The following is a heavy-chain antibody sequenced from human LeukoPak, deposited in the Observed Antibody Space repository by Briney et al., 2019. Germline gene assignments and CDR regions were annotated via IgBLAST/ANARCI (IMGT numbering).Heavy chain of an antibody. J-gene: IGHJ4*02. CDR3: ARDLVPPNYYDSSGYYPNFDY. CDR1: GYTFTSYG. D-gene: IGHD3-22*01. V-gene: IGHV1-18*01. CDR2: ISAYNGNT. Sequence: ASVKVSCKASGYTFTSYGISWVRQAPGQGLKWMGWISAYNGNTNYAQKLQGRVTMTTDTSTSTAYMELRSLRSDDTAVYYCARDLVPPNYYDSSGYYPNFDYWGQGTLVTVSS.